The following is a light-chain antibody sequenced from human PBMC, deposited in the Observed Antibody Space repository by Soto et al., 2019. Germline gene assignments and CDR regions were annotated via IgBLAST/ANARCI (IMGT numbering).Light chain of an antibody. V-gene: IGLV2-14*01. J-gene: IGLJ1*01. CDR1: SSDVGTYDY. CDR2: EVS. CDR3: SSYTSSNTLV. Sequence: QSALTQPRSVSGSPGQSVTISCTGSSSDVGTYDYVSWYQQHPGKAPKLMIYEVSNRPSGVSNRFSGSKSANTASLTISGLQAEDEADYYCSSYTSSNTLVFGTGTKLTVL.